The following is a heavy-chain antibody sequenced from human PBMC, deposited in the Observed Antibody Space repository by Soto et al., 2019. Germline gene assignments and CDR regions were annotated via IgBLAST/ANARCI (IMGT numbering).Heavy chain of an antibody. J-gene: IGHJ5*02. CDR2: IYYSGST. CDR1: GGSISSYY. V-gene: IGHV4-59*01. D-gene: IGHD6-13*01. Sequence: PSETLSLTCTVSGGSISSYYWSWIRQPPGKGLEWIGYIYYSGSTNYNPSLKSRVTISVDTSKNQFSLKLSSVTAADTAVYYCAREVGSSWTEKRNWLDPWGQGTLVTSPQ. CDR3: AREVGSSWTEKRNWLDP.